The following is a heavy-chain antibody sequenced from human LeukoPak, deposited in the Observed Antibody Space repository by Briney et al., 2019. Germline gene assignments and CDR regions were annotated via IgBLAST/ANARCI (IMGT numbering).Heavy chain of an antibody. CDR3: ARDLSPVVRASPMGY. V-gene: IGHV3-23*01. CDR1: GFTLNSYA. J-gene: IGHJ4*02. Sequence: GGSLRLSCAASGFTLNSYAMSWVRQAPGKGLEWVSAISGSGGSTYYADSVKGRFTISRDNSKNTLYLQMNSLRAEDTAVYYCARDLSPVVRASPMGYWGQGTLVTVSS. D-gene: IGHD3-10*01. CDR2: ISGSGGST.